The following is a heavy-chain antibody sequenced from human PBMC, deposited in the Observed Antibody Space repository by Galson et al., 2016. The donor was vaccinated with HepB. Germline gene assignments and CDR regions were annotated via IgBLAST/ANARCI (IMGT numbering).Heavy chain of an antibody. D-gene: IGHD7-27*01. Sequence: SLRLSCAASGFTFRSYVMSWVRQTPGRGLEWVSGISASGGGTYYADSVKGRFTISRDNSKNILYLQMKNLRAEDTAVYYCATLQLGSIMDYFDSWGQGTLVTVSS. J-gene: IGHJ4*02. CDR3: ATLQLGSIMDYFDS. CDR2: ISASGGGT. V-gene: IGHV3-23*01. CDR1: GFTFRSYV.